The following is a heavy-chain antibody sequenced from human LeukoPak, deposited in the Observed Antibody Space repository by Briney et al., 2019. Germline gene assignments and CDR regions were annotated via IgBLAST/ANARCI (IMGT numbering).Heavy chain of an antibody. Sequence: GSLRLSCAASGFTFSNYAMTWVRQAPGKGLEWIGSIYYSGSTYYNPSLKSRVTISVDTSKNQFSLKLSSVTAADTAVYYCARSENIVVLTLWGQGTMVTVSS. V-gene: IGHV4-39*07. CDR1: GFTFSNYA. CDR3: ARSENIVVLTL. CDR2: IYYSGST. D-gene: IGHD2-2*01. J-gene: IGHJ3*01.